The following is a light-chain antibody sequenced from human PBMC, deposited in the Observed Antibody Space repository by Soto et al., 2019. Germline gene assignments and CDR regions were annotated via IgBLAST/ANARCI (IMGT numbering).Light chain of an antibody. Sequence: DIVMTQSPLSLPVTPGEPASISCRSSQSLLHSNGYNYLDWYLQKPGQSPQLLIYLGSNRASGVPDRFSGSGSGTDFTLKISRVEAEDVGVYYCMQALQTPRTFDQGTTVEIK. V-gene: IGKV2-28*01. CDR3: MQALQTPRT. J-gene: IGKJ1*01. CDR1: QSLLHSNGYNY. CDR2: LGS.